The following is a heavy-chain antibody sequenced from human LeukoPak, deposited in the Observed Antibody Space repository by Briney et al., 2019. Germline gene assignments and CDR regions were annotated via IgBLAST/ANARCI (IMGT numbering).Heavy chain of an antibody. J-gene: IGHJ4*02. D-gene: IGHD4-17*01. V-gene: IGHV1-69-2*01. Sequence: ASVKVPCKVSGYTSTDYYMHWVQQAPEKGLEWMGLVDPEDGETIYAEKFQGRVTITADTSTDTAHMELSSLRSEDTAVYYCASLTTVTPYYFDYWGQGTLVTVSS. CDR1: GYTSTDYY. CDR2: VDPEDGET. CDR3: ASLTTVTPYYFDY.